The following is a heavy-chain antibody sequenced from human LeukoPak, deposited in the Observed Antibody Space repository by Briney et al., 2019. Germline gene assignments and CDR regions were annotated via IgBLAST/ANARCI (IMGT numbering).Heavy chain of an antibody. CDR3: ARWSAAGYSYGPVAAFDI. CDR1: GGSFSGYY. Sequence: PSETLSLTCAVYGGSFSGYYWSWIRQPPGKGLEWIGEINHSGSTNYNPSLKSRVTISVDTSKNQFSLKLSSVTAADTAVYYCARWSAAGYSYGPVAAFDIWGQGTMVTVSS. J-gene: IGHJ3*02. V-gene: IGHV4-34*01. CDR2: INHSGST. D-gene: IGHD5-18*01.